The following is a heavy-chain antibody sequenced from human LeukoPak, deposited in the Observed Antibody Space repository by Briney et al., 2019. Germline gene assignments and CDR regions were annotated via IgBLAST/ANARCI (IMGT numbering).Heavy chain of an antibody. CDR2: IIPMFGTA. D-gene: IGHD6-19*01. V-gene: IGHV1-69*13. CDR3: ARGEYSNGMYYFDY. CDR1: GGTFNSYV. J-gene: IGHJ4*02. Sequence: ASVKVSCKASGGTFNSYVISWLRQAPAQGLEWMGGIIPMFGTADYPQKFQGRATITADESTSTAYMELSSLRSEDTAVYFGARGEYSNGMYYFDYGGQGTLVTVSS.